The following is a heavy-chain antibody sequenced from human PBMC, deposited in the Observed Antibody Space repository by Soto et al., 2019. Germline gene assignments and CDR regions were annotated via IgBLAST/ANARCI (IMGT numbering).Heavy chain of an antibody. J-gene: IGHJ3*02. CDR3: AKNHYYDRLYDAFDI. CDR1: GFTFRSYA. D-gene: IGHD3-22*01. CDR2: ISGSGGST. Sequence: GGSLRLSCASSGFTFRSYAMSWVRQAPGKGLEWVSAISGSGGSTYYADSVKGRFTISRDNSKNTLYLQMNSLRAEDTAVYYCAKNHYYDRLYDAFDIWGQGTMVTVSS. V-gene: IGHV3-23*01.